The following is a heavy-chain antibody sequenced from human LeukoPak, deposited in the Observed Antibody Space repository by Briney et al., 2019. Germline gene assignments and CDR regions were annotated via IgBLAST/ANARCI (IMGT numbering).Heavy chain of an antibody. V-gene: IGHV1-24*01. J-gene: IGHJ6*02. D-gene: IGHD3-10*01. CDR3: ARGPILVRGVILADSVGGMDV. CDR1: GYTLTELS. CDR2: FDPEDGET. Sequence: ASVKVSCKVSGYTLTELSMHWVRQAPGKGLEWMGGFDPEDGETIYAQKFQGRITMTRDTSIDTAYMELSSLRSEDTAVYYCARGPILVRGVILADSVGGMDVWGQGTTVTVSS.